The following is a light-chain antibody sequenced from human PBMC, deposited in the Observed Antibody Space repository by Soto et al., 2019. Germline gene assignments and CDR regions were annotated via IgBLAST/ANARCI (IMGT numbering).Light chain of an antibody. V-gene: IGKV1-5*01. CDR2: DAS. Sequence: DIQMTQSPSTLSASVGDRVAITCRASQDISKWLAWYQQKPGKPPKLLIYDASGLDSGVPSRFSGSRDGTEFTLISRGLQSSDHATFYCQRYDSITLPFGAGPKV. J-gene: IGKJ4*01. CDR1: QDISKW. CDR3: QRYDSITLP.